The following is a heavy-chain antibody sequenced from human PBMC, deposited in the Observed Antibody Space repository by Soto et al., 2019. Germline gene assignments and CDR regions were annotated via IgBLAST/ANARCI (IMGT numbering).Heavy chain of an antibody. CDR2: IYYSGST. CDR1: GGSISSGGYY. CDR3: ATSSTSANYFDY. D-gene: IGHD2-2*01. J-gene: IGHJ4*02. V-gene: IGHV4-31*03. Sequence: QVQLQESGPGLVKPSQTLSLTCTVSGGSISSGGYYWSWIRQHPGKGLEWIGYIYYSGSTYYNPSPTSRVTISVDTSKNQFSLKLNSVTAADTAVYYCATSSTSANYFDYWGQGTLVTVSS.